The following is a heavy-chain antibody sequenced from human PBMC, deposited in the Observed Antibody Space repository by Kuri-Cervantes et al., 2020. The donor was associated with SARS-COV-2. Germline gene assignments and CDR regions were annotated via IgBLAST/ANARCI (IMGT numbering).Heavy chain of an antibody. CDR2: ISYDGSNK. J-gene: IGHJ4*02. V-gene: IGHV3-30-3*01. Sequence: GGSLRLSCAASGFTFSSYAMHWVRQAPGKGLEWVAVISYDGSNKYYADSVKGRFTISRDNSKNTLYLQMNSLRAEDTAVYYCAKDQHGIIVVIAAIGYWGQGTLVTVSS. CDR3: AKDQHGIIVVIAAIGY. CDR1: GFTFSSYA. D-gene: IGHD2-15*01.